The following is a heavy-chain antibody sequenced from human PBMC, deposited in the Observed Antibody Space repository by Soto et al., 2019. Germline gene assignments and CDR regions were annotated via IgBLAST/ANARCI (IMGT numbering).Heavy chain of an antibody. Sequence: PGGSLRLSCAASGFTFSSYWMSWVRQAPGKGLEWVANIKQDGSEKYYVDSVKGRFTISRDNAKNSLYLQMNSLRAEDTAVYYCARVVYSSSSERYYYYYYMDVWGKGTTVTVSS. CDR2: IKQDGSEK. J-gene: IGHJ6*03. V-gene: IGHV3-7*01. D-gene: IGHD6-6*01. CDR1: GFTFSSYW. CDR3: ARVVYSSSSERYYYYYYMDV.